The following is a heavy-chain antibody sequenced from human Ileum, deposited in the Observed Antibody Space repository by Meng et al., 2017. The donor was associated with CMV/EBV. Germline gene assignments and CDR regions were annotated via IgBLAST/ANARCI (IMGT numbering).Heavy chain of an antibody. D-gene: IGHD3-3*01. CDR3: ARLKSEEEDH. CDR2: INSDGSDT. J-gene: IGHJ4*02. V-gene: IGHV3-74*01. Sequence: GESLKISCAASGFSLRGYWMHWARQAPGKGLVWVSCINSDGSDTRYADSVKGRFTISRDNAKNTLYLQMNSLRLEDTAVYYCARLKSEEEDHWGQGTMVTVSS. CDR1: GFSLRGYW.